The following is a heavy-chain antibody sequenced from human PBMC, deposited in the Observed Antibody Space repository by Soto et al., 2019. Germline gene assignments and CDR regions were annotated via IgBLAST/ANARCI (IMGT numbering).Heavy chain of an antibody. CDR3: ASGWMAAFDN. V-gene: IGHV4-59*11. D-gene: IGHD6-25*01. J-gene: IGHJ4*02. CDR1: GDSIKTHY. Sequence: SETLSLTCNVTGDSIKTHYWSWIRQAPGKGLEWIGYIYYSGSTLYNPSLKRRVTISAETTKNQVSLRLTSLTAADTAVYYCASGWMAAFDNWGQGTLVTVSS. CDR2: IYYSGST.